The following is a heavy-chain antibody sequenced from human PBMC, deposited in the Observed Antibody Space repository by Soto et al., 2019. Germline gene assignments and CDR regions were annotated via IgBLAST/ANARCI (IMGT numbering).Heavy chain of an antibody. Sequence: QVQLVQSGAEVKKPGSSVMVSCKASGGTFSSYAISWVRQAPGQGLEWMGGIIPIFGTANYAQKFQGRVTITADESTSTAYMELSSLRSEDTAVYYCARDGGHCSGGSCFHPFDPWGQGTLVTVSS. J-gene: IGHJ5*02. D-gene: IGHD2-15*01. V-gene: IGHV1-69*12. CDR2: IIPIFGTA. CDR3: ARDGGHCSGGSCFHPFDP. CDR1: GGTFSSYA.